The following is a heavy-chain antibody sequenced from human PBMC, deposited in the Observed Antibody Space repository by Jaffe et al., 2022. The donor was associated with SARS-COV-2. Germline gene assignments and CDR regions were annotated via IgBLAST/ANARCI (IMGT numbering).Heavy chain of an antibody. D-gene: IGHD5-12*01. J-gene: IGHJ6*03. CDR3: ARWTGGYDSDYYHYYYMDV. CDR1: GGSISGYY. CDR2: VHYSGSA. V-gene: IGHV4-59*01. Sequence: QVQLQESGPGLVKPSETLSLTCTVSGGSISGYYWSWIRQPPGKGLEWIGYVHYSGSANYNPSLKSRVTILLDTSKNRFSLRLRSVTAADTAVYYCARWTGGYDSDYYHYYYMDVWGIGTTVTVSS.